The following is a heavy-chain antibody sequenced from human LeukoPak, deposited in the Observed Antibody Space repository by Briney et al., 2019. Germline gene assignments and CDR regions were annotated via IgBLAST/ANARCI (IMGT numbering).Heavy chain of an antibody. CDR1: VGSHGGSFSGYY. D-gene: IGHD6-19*01. CDR3: AREAPYSSGWHLDY. CDR2: INHSGST. V-gene: IGHV4-34*01. Sequence: SETLSLTRAVYVGSHGGSFSGYYWSWIRQPPGKGLEWIGEINHSGSTNYNPSLKSRVTISVDTSKIQFSLKVRSVTAADTAVYYCAREAPYSSGWHLDYWGQGTLVTVSS. J-gene: IGHJ4*02.